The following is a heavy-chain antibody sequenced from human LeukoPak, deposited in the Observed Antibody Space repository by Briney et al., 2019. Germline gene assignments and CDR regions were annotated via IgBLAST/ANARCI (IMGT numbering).Heavy chain of an antibody. J-gene: IGHJ6*03. CDR1: GYTFTTYG. CDR3: ARGGSGSGYHYYYYYMDV. D-gene: IGHD3-22*01. Sequence: VASVKVSCKASGYTFTTYGISWVRQAPGQGLEWMGWISPYNGNTHYIQNLQGRVTMTVDTSTNTASMELRSLRSDDTAVYYCARGGSGSGYHYYYYYMDVWGKGTTVTVSS. CDR2: ISPYNGNT. V-gene: IGHV1-18*01.